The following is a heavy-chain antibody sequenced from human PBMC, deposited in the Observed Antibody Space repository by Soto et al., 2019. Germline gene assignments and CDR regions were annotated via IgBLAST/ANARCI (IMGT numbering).Heavy chain of an antibody. Sequence: EVQLVESGGSLVQPGRSLRLYCAASGFAFRDFAMHWVRQTPGKGLEWASGLTWNGVAMGYADSVRGRFTISRDDAKNSLDLQMNSLRPEDTALYYCAKSFVPTHPLYGYMDVGGKGTSVPVS. CDR1: GFAFRDFA. D-gene: IGHD4-17*01. CDR3: AKSFVPTHPLYGYMDV. V-gene: IGHV3-9*01. J-gene: IGHJ6*03. CDR2: LTWNGVAM.